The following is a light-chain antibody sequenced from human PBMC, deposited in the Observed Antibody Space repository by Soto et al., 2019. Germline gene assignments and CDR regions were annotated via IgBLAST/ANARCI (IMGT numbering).Light chain of an antibody. CDR2: GAT. Sequence: EVVMTQSPATMSVSPGERATLSCRASQTVRDNLGWYQQKPGQPPRLRIYGATTRATGIPARFSGSGSETEFTLTISSLQSEAFAVYSCQQYNNWPRTCGGGNKVEIK. J-gene: IGKJ4*02. CDR3: QQYNNWPRT. CDR1: QTVRDN. V-gene: IGKV3D-15*01.